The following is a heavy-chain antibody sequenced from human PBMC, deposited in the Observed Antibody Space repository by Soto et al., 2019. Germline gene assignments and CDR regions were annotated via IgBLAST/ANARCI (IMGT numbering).Heavy chain of an antibody. D-gene: IGHD5-18*01. CDR2: IYTSGST. V-gene: IGHV4-4*07. CDR1: VGSISSYY. J-gene: IGHJ6*04. CDR3: ERVGYSYGLYAMDV. Sequence: PSETLSLTCTVSVGSISSYYWSLVRQPAGKGLECIWRIYTSGSTNYNPSLKSRVTMSVDTSKNQFSLKLSSVTAADTAVYYCERVGYSYGLYAMDVWGKGTTVTVSS.